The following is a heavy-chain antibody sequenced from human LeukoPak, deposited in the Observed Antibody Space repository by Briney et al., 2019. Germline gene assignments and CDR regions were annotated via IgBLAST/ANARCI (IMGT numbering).Heavy chain of an antibody. J-gene: IGHJ4*02. D-gene: IGHD3-9*01. CDR1: GFTFSNHA. CDR2: IYSGGST. CDR3: ARDGNYDILTGYSEGEDY. Sequence: GGSLRLSCATSGFTFSNHAVSWVRQAPGKGLEWVSVIYSGGSTYYADSVKGRFTISRDNSKNTVYLQMNRLRAEDTAVYYCARDGNYDILTGYSEGEDYWGQGTLVTVSS. V-gene: IGHV3-66*01.